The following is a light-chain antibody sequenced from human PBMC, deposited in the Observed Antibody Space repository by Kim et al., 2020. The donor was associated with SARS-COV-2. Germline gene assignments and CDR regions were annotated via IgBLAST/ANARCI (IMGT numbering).Light chain of an antibody. Sequence: TSLGDTLPLSCRASQYIGRYLNVLQQKPGKPHKLLLSDASNLKTGAPSRFSGRVSGTDFTFHISTLQSGVIATFYCQQYEFAPYTFGRGPNLEIK. CDR1: QYIGRY. V-gene: IGKV1-33*01. J-gene: IGKJ2*01. CDR2: DAS. CDR3: QQYEFAPYT.